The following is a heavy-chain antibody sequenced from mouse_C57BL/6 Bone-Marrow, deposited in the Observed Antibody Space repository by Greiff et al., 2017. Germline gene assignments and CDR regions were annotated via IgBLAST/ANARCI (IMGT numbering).Heavy chain of an antibody. CDR3: ARGGYLLLLDYFDY. Sequence: QVQLKQSGPELVKPGASVKISCKASGYAFSSSWMNWVKQRPGKGLEWIGRIYPGDGDTNYNGKFKGKATLTADKSSSPAYMQLSSLTSEDSAVYFCARGGYLLLLDYFDYWGQGTTLTVSS. V-gene: IGHV1-82*01. D-gene: IGHD1-1*01. CDR2: IYPGDGDT. CDR1: GYAFSSSW. J-gene: IGHJ2*01.